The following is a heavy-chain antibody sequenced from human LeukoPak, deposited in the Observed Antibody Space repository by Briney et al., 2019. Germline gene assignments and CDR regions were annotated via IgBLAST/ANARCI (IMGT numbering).Heavy chain of an antibody. CDR2: IVGGDGGT. V-gene: IGHV3-23*01. D-gene: IGHD4-11*01. CDR3: ARNDDYSNYPTLPGPLEFDP. CDR1: GFPISTNG. J-gene: IGHJ5*02. Sequence: GGSLRLSCAASGFPISTNGMSWVRQAPGKGLEWVSGIVGGDGGTYYADSVKGRFIISRDNSKNTLYLQMRSLRPEDTAVYYCARNDDYSNYPTLPGPLEFDPWGQGTLVTVSS.